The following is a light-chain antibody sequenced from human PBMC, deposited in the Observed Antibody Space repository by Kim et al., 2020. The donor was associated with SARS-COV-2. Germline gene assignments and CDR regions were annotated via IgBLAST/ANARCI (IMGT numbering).Light chain of an antibody. J-gene: IGLJ2*01. CDR1: SGSFAINF. V-gene: IGLV6-57*04. Sequence: NFMLTQPPSVSESPGKTVTISCTRSSGSFAINFVQWYQQRPGSAPVTLIYENNQRPSGVPDRFSGSIDSSSNSASLTISGLKTEDEADYYCQSYDHITQVFGGGTQLTVL. CDR2: ENN. CDR3: QSYDHITQV.